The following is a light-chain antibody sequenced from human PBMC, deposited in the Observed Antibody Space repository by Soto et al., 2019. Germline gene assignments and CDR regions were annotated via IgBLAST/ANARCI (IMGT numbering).Light chain of an antibody. CDR2: WTY. V-gene: IGKV4-1*01. CDR1: QSVLYSSNNKNY. J-gene: IGKJ1*01. CDR3: QQYSSTLWT. Sequence: DIVMTQSPDSLAVSLGERATINCKSSQSVLYSSNNKNYLAWYQQKPGQPPKLLIYWTYTRESGVPDRFSGSGAGRDVTLIISSLQAEDVAVYHCQQYSSTLWTFGQGTKVEFK.